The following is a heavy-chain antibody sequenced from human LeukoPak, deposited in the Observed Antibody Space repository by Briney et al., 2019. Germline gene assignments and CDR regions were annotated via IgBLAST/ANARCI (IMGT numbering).Heavy chain of an antibody. CDR3: AAISGWYPLYYFDY. CDR2: IIPIFGTA. CDR1: GGTFSSYA. D-gene: IGHD6-19*01. V-gene: IGHV1-69*13. Sequence: SVEVSCKASGGTFSSYAISWVRQAPGQGLEWMGGIIPIFGTANYAQKFQGRVTITADESTSTAYMELSSLRSEDTAVYYCAAISGWYPLYYFDYWGQGTLVTVSS. J-gene: IGHJ4*02.